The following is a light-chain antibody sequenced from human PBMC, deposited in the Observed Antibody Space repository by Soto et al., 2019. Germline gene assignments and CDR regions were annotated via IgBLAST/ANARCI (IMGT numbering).Light chain of an antibody. J-gene: IGKJ2*01. CDR2: AAS. CDR3: QQSYSTPVT. V-gene: IGKV1-39*01. Sequence: DIQMTQSPSYLSASVGDIVTITCRASQRISSYLNWYQQKPGKAPKLLISAASSLRSGVPSRFSGSGYETDFSVTISSLQPEDAATYYCQQSYSTPVTFGQGTKLEIK. CDR1: QRISSY.